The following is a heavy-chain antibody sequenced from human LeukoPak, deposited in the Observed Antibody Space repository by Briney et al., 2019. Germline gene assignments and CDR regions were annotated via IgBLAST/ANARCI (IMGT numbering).Heavy chain of an antibody. D-gene: IGHD3-10*01. J-gene: IGHJ6*03. CDR1: GYTFTSYD. V-gene: IGHV1-8*01. CDR2: MNPNSGNT. Sequence: ASVTVSCKASGYTFTSYDINWVRQATGQGLEWMGWMNPNSGNTGYAQKFQGRVTMTRNTSISTAYMELSSLRSDDTAVYYCARVPVWFGYYYHYMDVWGKGTTVTVSS. CDR3: ARVPVWFGYYYHYMDV.